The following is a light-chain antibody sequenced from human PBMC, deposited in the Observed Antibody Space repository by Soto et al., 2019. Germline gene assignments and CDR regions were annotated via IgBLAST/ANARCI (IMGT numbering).Light chain of an antibody. V-gene: IGKV4-1*01. CDR2: WAS. J-gene: IGKJ1*01. CDR3: QQYYNTPQT. CDR1: QSVLYSSNNKNY. Sequence: DIVMTQSPDSLAVSLGERATLNCKSSQSVLYSSNNKNYLAWYQQKPGQSPKLLIYWASARESGVPDRFSGSGSGTDFTLTISSLQAEDVAVYYCQQYYNTPQTFGQGTKVDIK.